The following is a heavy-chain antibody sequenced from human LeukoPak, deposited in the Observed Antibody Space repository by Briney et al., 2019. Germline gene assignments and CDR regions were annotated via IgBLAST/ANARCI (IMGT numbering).Heavy chain of an antibody. V-gene: IGHV4-34*01. Sequence: SETLSLTCAVYGGSFSGYYWSWIRQPPGKGLEWIGEINHSGSTNYNPSLKSRVTISVDASKNQFPLKLSSVTAADTAVYYCARRSYYYDSSGYPILFDYWGQGTLVTVSS. CDR2: INHSGST. D-gene: IGHD3-22*01. J-gene: IGHJ4*02. CDR1: GGSFSGYY. CDR3: ARRSYYYDSSGYPILFDY.